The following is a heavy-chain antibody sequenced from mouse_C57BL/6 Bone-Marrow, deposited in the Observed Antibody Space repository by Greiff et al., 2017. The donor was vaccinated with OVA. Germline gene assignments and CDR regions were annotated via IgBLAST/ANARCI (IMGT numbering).Heavy chain of an antibody. D-gene: IGHD1-1*01. V-gene: IGHV1-53*01. CDR1: GYTFTSYW. Sequence: QVHVKQSGTELVKPGASVKLSCKASGYTFTSYWMHWVKQRPGQGLEWIGNINPSNGGTNYNEKFKSKATLTVDKSSSTAYMQLSSLTSEDSAVYYCAVYYYGSSPFAYWGQGTLVTVSA. J-gene: IGHJ3*01. CDR3: AVYYYGSSPFAY. CDR2: INPSNGGT.